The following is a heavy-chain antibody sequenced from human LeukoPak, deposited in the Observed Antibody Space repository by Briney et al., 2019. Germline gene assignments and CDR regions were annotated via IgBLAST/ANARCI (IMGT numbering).Heavy chain of an antibody. Sequence: SVKVSCKASGGTFSSYAISWVRQAPGQGLEWMGRIIPILGIANYAQKFQGRVTITADKSTSTAYMELSSLRSEDTAVYYCASHPRPGYSYAHFFDYWGQGTLVTVSS. CDR3: ASHPRPGYSYAHFFDY. V-gene: IGHV1-69*04. CDR2: IIPILGIA. CDR1: GGTFSSYA. J-gene: IGHJ4*02. D-gene: IGHD5-18*01.